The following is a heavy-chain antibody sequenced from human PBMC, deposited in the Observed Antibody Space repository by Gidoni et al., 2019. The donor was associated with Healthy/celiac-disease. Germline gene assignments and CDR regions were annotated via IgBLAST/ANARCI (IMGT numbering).Heavy chain of an antibody. CDR1: GFTFSSYS. D-gene: IGHD2-8*01. CDR3: ARDLAPVGYCTNGVCSPSDIYGDYVHPQEY. J-gene: IGHJ4*02. CDR2: ISSSSSYI. V-gene: IGHV3-21*01. Sequence: EVQLVESGGGLVKPGGSLRLSCAASGFTFSSYSMNWVRQAPGKGLEWVSSISSSSSYIYYADSVKGRFTIARDNAKNSLYLKMNSLRAEDTAVYYCARDLAPVGYCTNGVCSPSDIYGDYVHPQEYWGQGTLVTVSS.